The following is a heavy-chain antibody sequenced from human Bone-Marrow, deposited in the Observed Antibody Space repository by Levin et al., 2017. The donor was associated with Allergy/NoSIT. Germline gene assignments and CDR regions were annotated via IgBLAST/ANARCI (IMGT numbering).Heavy chain of an antibody. CDR2: IDLSDSST. D-gene: IGHD6-19*01. CDR3: VRSGSCTSSGCSVAWFDP. V-gene: IGHV5-10-1*01. J-gene: IGHJ5*02. CDR1: GYSFTTYW. Sequence: PGGSLRLSCKGSGYSFTTYWINWVRHMPGKGLEWMGRIDLSDSSTSYSPSFQGHVTISADKSSRTAYLVWNSLKAADTALYYCVRSGSCTSSGCSVAWFDPWGQGTLVTVSS.